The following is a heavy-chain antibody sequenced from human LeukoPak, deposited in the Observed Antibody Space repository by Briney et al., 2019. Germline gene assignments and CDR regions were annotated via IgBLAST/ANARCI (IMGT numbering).Heavy chain of an antibody. CDR3: AKDPLSGYDILTGPXWFDP. V-gene: IGHV3-23*01. D-gene: IGHD3-9*01. Sequence: GGSLRLSCAASGFTFSSYAMSWVRQAPGKGLEWVSAISGSGGSTYYADSVKGRFTISRDNAKNSLYLQMNSLRAEDTALYYCAKDPLSGYDILTGPXWFDPWGQGTLVTVSS. J-gene: IGHJ5*02. CDR1: GFTFSSYA. CDR2: ISGSGGST.